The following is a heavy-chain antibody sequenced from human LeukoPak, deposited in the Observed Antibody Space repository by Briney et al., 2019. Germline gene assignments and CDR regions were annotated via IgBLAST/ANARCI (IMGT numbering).Heavy chain of an antibody. D-gene: IGHD3-3*02. CDR2: INPSGGST. CDR1: GYTFTSYY. CDR3: ATRARHFWSGFIYGMDV. J-gene: IGHJ6*02. V-gene: IGHV1-46*01. Sequence: ASVKVSCKASGYTFTSYYMHWVRQAPGQGLEWMGIINPSGGSTSYAQKFQGRVTMTRDTSTSTVYMELSSLRSEDTAVYYCATRARHFWSGFIYGMDVCGQGTTVTVSS.